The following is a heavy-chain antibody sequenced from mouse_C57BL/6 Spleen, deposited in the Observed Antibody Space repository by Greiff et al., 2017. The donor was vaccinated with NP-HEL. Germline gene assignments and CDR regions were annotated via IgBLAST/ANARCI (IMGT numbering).Heavy chain of an antibody. CDR2: IHPNSGST. D-gene: IGHD1-1*01. J-gene: IGHJ2*01. CDR3: ARCYYGSSSPDY. Sequence: VQLQQSGAELVKPGASVKLSCKASGYTFTSYWMHWVKQRPGQGLEWIGMIHPNSGSTNYNEKFKSKATLTVDKSSSTAYMQLSSLTSEDSAVYYCARCYYGSSSPDYWGQGTTLTVSS. CDR1: GYTFTSYW. V-gene: IGHV1-64*01.